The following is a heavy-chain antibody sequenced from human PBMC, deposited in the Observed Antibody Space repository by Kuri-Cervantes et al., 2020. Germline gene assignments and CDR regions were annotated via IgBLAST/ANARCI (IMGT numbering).Heavy chain of an antibody. J-gene: IGHJ6*03. V-gene: IGHV3-48*03. CDR1: GFTFSSYE. Sequence: LSLTCAASGFTFSSYEMNWVRQAPGKGLEWVSYVRSSGSTIYYADSVKGRFTISRDNTKNSLYLQMNSLRAEDTAVYYCAKDGSYFAPLPQYMDVWGKGTTVTVSS. CDR2: VRSSGSTI. D-gene: IGHD3-9*01. CDR3: AKDGSYFAPLPQYMDV.